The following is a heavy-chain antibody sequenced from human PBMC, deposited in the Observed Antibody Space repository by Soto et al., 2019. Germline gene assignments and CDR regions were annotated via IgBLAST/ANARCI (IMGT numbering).Heavy chain of an antibody. Sequence: VQLVESGGGLVQPGGSLRLSCAASGFTFNSYSMNWVRQAPGKGLEWVSYISSSSSTIYYADSVKGRFTISRDNAKNSLDLQMNRLRDEDTAVYYCARAGYYGSGILLWGQGTLVTVSS. V-gene: IGHV3-48*02. D-gene: IGHD3-10*01. CDR1: GFTFNSYS. J-gene: IGHJ4*02. CDR3: ARAGYYGSGILL. CDR2: ISSSSSTI.